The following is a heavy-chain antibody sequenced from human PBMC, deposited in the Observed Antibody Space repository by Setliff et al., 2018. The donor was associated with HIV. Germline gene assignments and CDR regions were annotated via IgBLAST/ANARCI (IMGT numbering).Heavy chain of an antibody. CDR2: INPTSGNT. CDR3: ARDRERGKYSRSAVGGYYYYYMDV. J-gene: IGHJ6*03. D-gene: IGHD6-6*01. V-gene: IGHV1-46*01. CDR1: GYTFPSFY. Sequence: ASVKVSCKASGYTFPSFYVHWVRQAPGQGLEWMGIINPTSGNTTYAQNFQGRVTLTRDTSTSTVYMELSRLKSEDTAVYYCARDRERGKYSRSAVGGYYYYYMDVWGKGTTVTVS.